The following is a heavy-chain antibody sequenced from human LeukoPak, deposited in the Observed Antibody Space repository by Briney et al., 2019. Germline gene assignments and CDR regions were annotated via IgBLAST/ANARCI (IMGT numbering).Heavy chain of an antibody. J-gene: IGHJ4*02. Sequence: ASVKVSCKASGGTFSSYAISWARQAPGQGLEWMGWINPNSGGTNCAQKFQGRVTMTRDTSISTAYMELSRLRSDDTAVYYCARDPGIVATINFDYWGQGTLVTVSS. CDR2: INPNSGGT. D-gene: IGHD5-12*01. CDR3: ARDPGIVATINFDY. V-gene: IGHV1-2*02. CDR1: GGTFSSYA.